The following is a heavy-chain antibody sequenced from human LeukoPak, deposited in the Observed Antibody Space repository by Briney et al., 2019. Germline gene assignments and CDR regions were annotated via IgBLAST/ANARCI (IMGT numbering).Heavy chain of an antibody. CDR3: ARGSTGEYYYYYYMDV. D-gene: IGHD7-27*01. J-gene: IGHJ6*03. CDR2: IWYDGSNK. V-gene: IGHV3-33*01. Sequence: GGSLRLYCAASGFTFNSYAMHWVRQAPGKGLEWVVVIWYDGSNKYYPDSVKGRFTVSRDDSKNTLYLQMNSLRAEDTAVYYCARGSTGEYYYYYYMDVWGKGTTVTVSS. CDR1: GFTFNSYA.